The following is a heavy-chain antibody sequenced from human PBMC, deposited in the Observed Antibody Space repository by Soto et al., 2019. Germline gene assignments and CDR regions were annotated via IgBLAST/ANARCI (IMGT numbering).Heavy chain of an antibody. J-gene: IGHJ3*02. Sequence: QLHLVQSGAVVKKPGASVTVSCSASGYPVTAYYMHWVRQAPGRGLEWMGGINPATGAAKYTQTFQGRVTMTRDASTGTGFMELGGLTSEDTAVFYCAIGGGVGVAGSAAFDMWGKGTLVTVSS. V-gene: IGHV1-2*02. CDR3: AIGGGVGVAGSAAFDM. CDR2: INPATGAA. CDR1: GYPVTAYY. D-gene: IGHD3-3*01.